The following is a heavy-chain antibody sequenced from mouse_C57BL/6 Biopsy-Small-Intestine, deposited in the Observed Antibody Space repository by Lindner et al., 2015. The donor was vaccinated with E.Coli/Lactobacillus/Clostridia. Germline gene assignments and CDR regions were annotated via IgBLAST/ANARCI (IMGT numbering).Heavy chain of an antibody. CDR3: ARRRGSSPFDF. Sequence: VQLQESGAELMKPGASVKLSCKATGYTLTGYWIEWIKQRPGHGLEWIGRILPGSGNNNYNEKFKGKATFTADTSSKTAYLQLNSLTTEDSAIYYCARRRGSSPFDFWGQGTTLTVSS. CDR1: GYTLTGYW. D-gene: IGHD1-1*01. J-gene: IGHJ2*01. CDR2: ILPGSGNN. V-gene: IGHV1-9*01.